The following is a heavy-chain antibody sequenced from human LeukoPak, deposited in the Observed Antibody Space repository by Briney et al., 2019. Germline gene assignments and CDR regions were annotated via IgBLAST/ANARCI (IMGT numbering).Heavy chain of an antibody. V-gene: IGHV3-23*01. J-gene: IGHJ6*02. CDR1: GFTFSSYA. Sequence: PGGSLRLSCAASGFTFSSYAMSWVRQAPGKGLEWVSAISGSGGSTYYADSVKGRFTISRDNSKNTLYLQMNSLRAKDTAVYYCAKDSLGLRFLGGMDVWGQGTTVTVSS. CDR3: AKDSLGLRFLGGMDV. D-gene: IGHD3-3*01. CDR2: ISGSGGST.